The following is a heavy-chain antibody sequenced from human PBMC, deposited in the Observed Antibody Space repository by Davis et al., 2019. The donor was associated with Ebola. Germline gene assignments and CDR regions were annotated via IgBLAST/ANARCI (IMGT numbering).Heavy chain of an antibody. CDR1: GYSFNSYD. J-gene: IGHJ4*02. CDR3: ARAHTYDFWSGSPYYFDY. V-gene: IGHV1-8*03. CDR2: MNPNSGNT. Sequence: ASVTVSCKASGYSFNSYDINWVRQATGQGLEWMGWMNPNSGNTGYAQKFQGRVTITRNTSISTAYMELSSLRSEDTAVYYCARAHTYDFWSGSPYYFDYWGQGTLVTVSS. D-gene: IGHD3-3*01.